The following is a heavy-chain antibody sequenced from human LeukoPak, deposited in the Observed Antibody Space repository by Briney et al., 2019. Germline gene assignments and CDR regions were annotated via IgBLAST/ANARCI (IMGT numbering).Heavy chain of an antibody. V-gene: IGHV3-23*01. J-gene: IGHJ4*02. CDR1: GFTFSDYA. Sequence: PGGSLRLSCPVSGFTFSDYAMTWVRQAPGKGLEWVSSIFAGGGAALYADSVRGRFTIFGDDSKSTLFLQMHSLRAEDTAIYYCAKNYYDLRGPYSWVFDYWGQGTLVTVSS. CDR3: AKNYYDLRGPYSWVFDY. CDR2: IFAGGGAA. D-gene: IGHD3-22*01.